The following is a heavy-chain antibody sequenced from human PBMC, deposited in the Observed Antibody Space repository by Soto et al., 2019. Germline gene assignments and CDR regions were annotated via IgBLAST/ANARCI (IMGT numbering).Heavy chain of an antibody. V-gene: IGHV3-53*04. J-gene: IGHJ6*03. Sequence: EVQLVESGGGLVQPGGSLRLSCAASGFTVSSNYMSWVRQAPGKGLEWVSVIYSGGSTYYADSVKGRFTISRHNSKNTLYLQMNSLRAEDTAVYYCASLNYYGSGSRNRHYYCYYYMDVWGKGTTVTVSS. CDR2: IYSGGST. D-gene: IGHD3-10*01. CDR3: ASLNYYGSGSRNRHYYCYYYMDV. CDR1: GFTVSSNY.